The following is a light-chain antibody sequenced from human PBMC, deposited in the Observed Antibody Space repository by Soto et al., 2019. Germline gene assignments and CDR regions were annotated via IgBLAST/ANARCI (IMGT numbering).Light chain of an antibody. CDR2: DAS. CDR1: QSVSSY. J-gene: IGKJ1*01. CDR3: QQRSNWPPT. V-gene: IGKV3-11*01. Sequence: EIVLTQSPATLSLSPGERATLSCRASQSVSSYLAWYQQKPGQAPRLLIYDASNRATGIPARLSGSGSGTDFTLTISSLEPEDFAVYHCQQRSNWPPTFGQGTKV.